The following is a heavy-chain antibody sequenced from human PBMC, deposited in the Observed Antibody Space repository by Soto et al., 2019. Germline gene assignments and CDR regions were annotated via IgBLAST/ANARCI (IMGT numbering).Heavy chain of an antibody. Sequence: PGGSLRLSXAASGFTFSNAWMSWVRQAPGKGLEWVGRIKSKTDGGTTDYAAPVKGRFTISRDDSKNTLYLQMNSLKTEDTAVYYCTTDPPDYYGSRIYYYGMDVWGQGTTVTVSS. J-gene: IGHJ6*02. D-gene: IGHD3-10*01. V-gene: IGHV3-15*01. CDR2: IKSKTDGGTT. CDR3: TTDPPDYYGSRIYYYGMDV. CDR1: GFTFSNAW.